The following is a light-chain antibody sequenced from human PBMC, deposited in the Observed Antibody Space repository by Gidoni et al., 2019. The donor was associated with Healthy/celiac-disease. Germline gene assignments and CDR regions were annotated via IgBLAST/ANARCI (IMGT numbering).Light chain of an antibody. V-gene: IGKV4-1*01. CDR1: QSVLYSSNNKNY. CDR3: QQYYSTPRGFT. CDR2: CAS. J-gene: IGKJ3*01. Sequence: DIVLTQSPDSLAVSLGERATINCKSSQSVLYSSNNKNYLAWYQQKPGHPPNLLIYCASTRESGVPDRFSGSGSGTDFTLTISSLQAEDVAVYYCQQYYSTPRGFTFGPGTKVDIK.